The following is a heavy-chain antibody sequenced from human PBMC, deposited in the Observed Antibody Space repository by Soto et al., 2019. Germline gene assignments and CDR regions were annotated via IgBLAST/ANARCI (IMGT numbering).Heavy chain of an antibody. D-gene: IGHD6-19*01. J-gene: IGHJ4*02. Sequence: ASVKVSCKSSGYTFPAYTMNWVRQAPGQRPEWMGWIIVGNGKTRYSQKFQGRVTFTRDTSASTVYLELSSLRSEDTAMYYCARKTAVTDYYFDYWGQGTLVTVSS. CDR1: GYTFPAYT. CDR2: IIVGNGKT. CDR3: ARKTAVTDYYFDY. V-gene: IGHV1-3*01.